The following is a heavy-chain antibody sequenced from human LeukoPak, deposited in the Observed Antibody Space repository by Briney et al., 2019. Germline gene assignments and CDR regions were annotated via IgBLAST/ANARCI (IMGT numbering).Heavy chain of an antibody. V-gene: IGHV3-64D*09. CDR3: VKDKYPVVVAATLDY. CDR1: GFTFSNFW. J-gene: IGHJ4*02. CDR2: ISSNGGST. D-gene: IGHD2-15*01. Sequence: GGSLRLSCEASGFTFSNFWMHWVRQAPGKGLEYVSAISSNGGSTYYADSVKGRFIISRDNSKNTLYLQMSSLRAEDTAVYYCVKDKYPVVVAATLDYWGQGTLVTVSS.